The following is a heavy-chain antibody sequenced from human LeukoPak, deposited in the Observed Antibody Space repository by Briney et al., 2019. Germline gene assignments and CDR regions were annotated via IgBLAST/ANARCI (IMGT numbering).Heavy chain of an antibody. CDR2: IWYDGSNK. CDR3: AKDVRRRCEYFQH. Sequence: GGSLRLSCAASGFTFSSYGMQWLRQAPGKGLEWVAVIWYDGSNKYYADSVKGRFTISRDNSKNTLYLQMNSLRAEDTAVYYCAKDVRRRCEYFQHWGQGTLVTVSS. CDR1: GFTFSSYG. D-gene: IGHD2-8*01. V-gene: IGHV3-33*06. J-gene: IGHJ1*01.